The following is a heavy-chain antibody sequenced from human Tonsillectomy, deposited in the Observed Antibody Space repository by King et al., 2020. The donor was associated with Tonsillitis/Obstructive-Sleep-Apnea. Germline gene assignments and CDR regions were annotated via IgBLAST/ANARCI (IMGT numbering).Heavy chain of an antibody. Sequence: QLQESGPGLVKPSETLSLTCTVSGGSISSYYWSWHRQPPGKGLEWIGYIYYSGSTNYNPSLKSRVTISVDTSKNQFSLKLSSVTAADTAVYYCARGDYCTSTSCYEGFDYWGQGTLVTVSS. CDR1: GGSISSYY. CDR2: IYYSGST. V-gene: IGHV4-59*01. CDR3: ARGDYCTSTSCYEGFDY. J-gene: IGHJ4*02. D-gene: IGHD2-2*01.